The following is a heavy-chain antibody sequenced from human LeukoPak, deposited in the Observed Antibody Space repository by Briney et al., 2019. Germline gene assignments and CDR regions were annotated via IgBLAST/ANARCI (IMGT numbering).Heavy chain of an antibody. Sequence: GGSLRLSCAASGFTFSSYSMNWVRQAPGKGLEWVSYISNNSSTIYYADSVKGRFTISRDNSKNTLSLQMNSLRPDDTAVYYCANAKDDCGDQAAFDIWGQGTMVTVSS. J-gene: IGHJ3*02. CDR1: GFTFSSYS. CDR2: ISNNSSTI. V-gene: IGHV3-48*01. CDR3: ANAKDDCGDQAAFDI. D-gene: IGHD4-17*01.